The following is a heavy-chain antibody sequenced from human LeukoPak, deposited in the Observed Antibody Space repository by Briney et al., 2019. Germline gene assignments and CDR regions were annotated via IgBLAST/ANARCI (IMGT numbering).Heavy chain of an antibody. CDR2: IKQDGSEK. D-gene: IGHD1-26*01. CDR3: ARDQDSGSFYD. V-gene: IGHV3-7*01. J-gene: IGHJ4*02. CDR1: GFTFSSYW. Sequence: GGSLRLSCAASGFTFSSYWMSWVRQAPGKGLEWVANIKQDGSEKYYVDSVKGRFTISRDNAKNSLYLQMNSLGAEDTAVYYCARDQDSGSFYDWGQGTLVTVSS.